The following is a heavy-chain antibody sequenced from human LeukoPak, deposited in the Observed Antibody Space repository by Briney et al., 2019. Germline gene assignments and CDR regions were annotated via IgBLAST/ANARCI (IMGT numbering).Heavy chain of an antibody. D-gene: IGHD2/OR15-2a*01. Sequence: SQTLSFTCTVSGGSISSGDYYWSWIRQPPGKGLEWIGYIYYSGSTYYNPSLKSRVTISVDTSKNQFSLKLSSVTAADTAVYYCARVFWYYYLDYWGQGTLVTVSS. CDR2: IYYSGST. CDR3: ARVFWYYYLDY. V-gene: IGHV4-30-4*01. CDR1: GGSISSGDYY. J-gene: IGHJ4*02.